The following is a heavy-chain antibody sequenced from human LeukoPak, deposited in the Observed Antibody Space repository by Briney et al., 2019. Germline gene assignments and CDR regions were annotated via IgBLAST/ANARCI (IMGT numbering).Heavy chain of an antibody. Sequence: SETLSLTCTVSGGTVNSSTYYWGRIRQPPGKGLEWTGSIYYSGSTFYNPSLRDRVTISVDSAKNQVSLKLTSVTAADTAVYYCARGNTHTSGYLIVGNWFDPWGRGTLVTVSS. CDR2: IYYSGST. J-gene: IGHJ5*02. V-gene: IGHV4-39*01. CDR3: ARGNTHTSGYLIVGNWFDP. D-gene: IGHD6-25*01. CDR1: GGTVNSSTYY.